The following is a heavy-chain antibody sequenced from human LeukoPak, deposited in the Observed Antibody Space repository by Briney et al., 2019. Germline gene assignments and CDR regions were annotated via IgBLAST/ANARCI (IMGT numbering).Heavy chain of an antibody. CDR2: INPSGGST. D-gene: IGHD6-6*01. CDR3: ARSPGKDSSSHVWVNWFDP. Sequence: ASVKVSCKASGYSFTSYYMHWVRQAPGQGLEWMGIINPSGGSTSYAQKFQGRVTMTRDMSTSTVYMELSSLRSEDTAVYYCARSPGKDSSSHVWVNWFDPWGQGTLVTVSS. CDR1: GYSFTSYY. V-gene: IGHV1-46*01. J-gene: IGHJ5*02.